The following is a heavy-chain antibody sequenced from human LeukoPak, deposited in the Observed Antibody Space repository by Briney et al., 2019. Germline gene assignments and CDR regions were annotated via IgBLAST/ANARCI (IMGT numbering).Heavy chain of an antibody. CDR1: EDSFTSYG. CDR3: ARQYSGSYGFDY. D-gene: IGHD1-26*01. CDR2: IHHSDSST. V-gene: IGHV5-10-1*01. J-gene: IGHJ4*02. Sequence: GESLKISCNGSEDSFTSYGINWVRQMPGKRLGLMGRIHHSDSSTNCSPSLQGHVTLSAHKSITTAYLQWSSLKSSDTTIYYCARQYSGSYGFDYWGQGALVTVSS.